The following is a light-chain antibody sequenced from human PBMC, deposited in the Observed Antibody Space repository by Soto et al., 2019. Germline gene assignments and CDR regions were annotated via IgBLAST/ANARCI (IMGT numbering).Light chain of an antibody. CDR2: DAS. CDR3: QHADSFPLIT. J-gene: IGKJ5*01. CDR1: QSISNW. Sequence: DIQMTQSPSTLSASVGDRVIVTCRASQSISNWLAWYQQKPGKAPKLLIYDASTLEGGVPSRFRGSGSGTDFTLTISSLQPEDFATYYCQHADSFPLITFGQGTRLETK. V-gene: IGKV1-5*01.